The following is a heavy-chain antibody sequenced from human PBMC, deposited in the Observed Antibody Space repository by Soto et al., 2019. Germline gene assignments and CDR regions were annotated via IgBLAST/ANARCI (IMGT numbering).Heavy chain of an antibody. CDR2: MNPNTGNS. CDR1: GCTFTSYD. CDR3: ARRAETNGWNGFGADKYYFDF. D-gene: IGHD1-1*01. V-gene: IGHV1-8*01. Sequence: ASVKVSCKASGCTFTSYDIYWVRQATGQGLEWMGWMNPNTGNSAYAQKFQGRVTVTSDTSINTVHMELSSLRSEDTAVYYCARRAETNGWNGFGADKYYFDFWGQGTLVTVSS. J-gene: IGHJ4*02.